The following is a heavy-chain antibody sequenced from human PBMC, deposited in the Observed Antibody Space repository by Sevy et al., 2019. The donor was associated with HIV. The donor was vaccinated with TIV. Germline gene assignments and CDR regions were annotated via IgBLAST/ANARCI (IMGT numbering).Heavy chain of an antibody. J-gene: IGHJ4*02. CDR2: MNPNSGNT. D-gene: IGHD2-15*01. V-gene: IGHV1-8*01. Sequence: ASVKVSCKASGYTFTSYDINWVRQATGQGLEWMGWMNPNSGNTGYAQKFQGRVTMTRNTSISTAYMELSSLRSEDTAVYYCARGSGDIVVVVAATGSENFDYWGQGTLVTVSS. CDR1: GYTFTSYD. CDR3: ARGSGDIVVVVAATGSENFDY.